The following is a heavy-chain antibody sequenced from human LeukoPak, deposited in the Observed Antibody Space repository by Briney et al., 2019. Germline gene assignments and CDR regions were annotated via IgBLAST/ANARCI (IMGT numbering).Heavy chain of an antibody. CDR2: ISYDGSNK. J-gene: IGHJ6*02. CDR1: GFTFSSYA. D-gene: IGHD6-13*01. CDR3: ARDRWIAAAGTYYYYYGMDV. Sequence: WGSLRLSCAASGFTFSSYAMHWVRQAPGKGLGWVAVISYDGSNKYYADSVKGRFTISRDNFKNTLYLQMNSLRAEDTAVYYCARDRWIAAAGTYYYYYGMDVWGQGTTVTVSS. V-gene: IGHV3-30*04.